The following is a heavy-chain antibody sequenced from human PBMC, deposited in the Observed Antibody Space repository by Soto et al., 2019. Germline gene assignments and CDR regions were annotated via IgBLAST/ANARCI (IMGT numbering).Heavy chain of an antibody. V-gene: IGHV3-13*01. CDR2: MGVTGDT. J-gene: IGHJ4*02. CDR3: AREYCNGGVWRGSFYILH. CDR1: GFTFGSYD. Sequence: GGSLRLSCAASGFTFGSYDFHWVRQPTGKGLEWVSAMGVTGDTYYSDSVKGRFTISRDNARNSLYLQMNSLRAEDTAVYYCAREYCNGGVWRGSFYILHWGQGIPVTVSS. D-gene: IGHD2-8*02.